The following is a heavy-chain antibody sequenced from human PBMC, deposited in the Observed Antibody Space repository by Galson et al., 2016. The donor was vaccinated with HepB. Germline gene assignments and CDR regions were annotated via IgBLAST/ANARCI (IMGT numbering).Heavy chain of an antibody. Sequence: SLRLSCAASGFTFSSYAMHWVRQAPGKGLEWVAVISYDGSNKYYADSVKGRFTISRDNSKNTLYLQMNSLRAEDTAVYYCARDQNRHYSSGWCYYYYGLDVWGQGTTVTVSS. V-gene: IGHV3-30*04. J-gene: IGHJ6*02. CDR3: ARDQNRHYSSGWCYYYYGLDV. D-gene: IGHD6-19*01. CDR1: GFTFSSYA. CDR2: ISYDGSNK.